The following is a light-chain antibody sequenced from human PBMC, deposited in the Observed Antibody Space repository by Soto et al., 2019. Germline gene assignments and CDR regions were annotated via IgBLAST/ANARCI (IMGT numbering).Light chain of an antibody. CDR2: GAS. CDR1: QSLNRD. Sequence: EIVMTQSPATLSVSPGERATLSYRASQSLNRDLAWYQQKPGQSPRLLIFGASIRATGIPARFSGSGSGTEFTLTIGSLQSEDCALYYCQQYNNWPGTFGQGTKV. V-gene: IGKV3-15*01. CDR3: QQYNNWPGT. J-gene: IGKJ1*01.